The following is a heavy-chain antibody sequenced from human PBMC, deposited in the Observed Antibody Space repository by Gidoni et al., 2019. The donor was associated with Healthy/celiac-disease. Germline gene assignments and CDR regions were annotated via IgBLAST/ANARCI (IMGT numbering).Heavy chain of an antibody. D-gene: IGHD5-18*01. V-gene: IGHV4-31*02. J-gene: IGHJ4*02. Sequence: TVSGGSISSGGYYWSWIRQHPGKGLEWIGYIYYSGSTYYNPSLKSRVTISVDTSKNQVSLKLSSVTAADTAVYYCARIGDTAMVLDYWGQGTLVTVSS. CDR3: ARIGDTAMVLDY. CDR2: IYYSGST. CDR1: GGSISSGGYY.